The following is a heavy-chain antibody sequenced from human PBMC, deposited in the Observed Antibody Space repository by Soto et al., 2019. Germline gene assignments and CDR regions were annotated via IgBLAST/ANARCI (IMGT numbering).Heavy chain of an antibody. J-gene: IGHJ4*02. V-gene: IGHV3-23*01. CDR3: AKGAGYDFWSGYPSVDY. CDR2: ISGSGGST. CDR1: GFTFNSYA. D-gene: IGHD3-3*01. Sequence: GGSLRLSCAASGFTFNSYAMSWVRQAPGKGLEWVSAISGSGGSTYYADSVKGRFTISRDNSKSTLYLQMNSLRAEDTAVYYCAKGAGYDFWSGYPSVDYWGQGTLVTVSS.